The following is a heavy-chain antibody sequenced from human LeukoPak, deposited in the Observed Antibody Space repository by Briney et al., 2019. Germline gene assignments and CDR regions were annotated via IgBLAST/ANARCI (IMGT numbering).Heavy chain of an antibody. CDR3: ATESYYYGSGSYFRYHYWYFDP. CDR1: GYTLTELS. J-gene: IGHJ2*01. D-gene: IGHD3-10*01. CDR2: FDPEDGET. Sequence: ASVKVSCKVSGYTLTELSMHWVRQAPGKGLEWMGGFDPEDGETIYAQKFQGRVTMTEDTSTDTAYMELSSLRSEDTAVYYCATESYYYGSGSYFRYHYWYFDPWGRGTLVTVSS. V-gene: IGHV1-24*01.